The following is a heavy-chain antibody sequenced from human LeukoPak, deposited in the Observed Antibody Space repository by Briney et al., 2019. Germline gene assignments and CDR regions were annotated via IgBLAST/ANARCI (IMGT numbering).Heavy chain of an antibody. V-gene: IGHV3-21*01. J-gene: IGHJ3*02. CDR3: ARALLPFDAFDI. Sequence: GGSLRLSCAASGFTFRTYSMNWVRQAPGKGLEWVSSISSSSSYIYYADSVKGRFTISRDNVKNSLYLQMNSLRAEDTAVYYCARALLPFDAFDIWGQGTMVTVSS. CDR1: GFTFRTYS. D-gene: IGHD3-10*01. CDR2: ISSSSSYI.